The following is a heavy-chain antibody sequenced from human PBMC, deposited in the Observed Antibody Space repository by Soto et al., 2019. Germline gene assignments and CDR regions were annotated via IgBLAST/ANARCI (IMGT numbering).Heavy chain of an antibody. V-gene: IGHV3-33*01. Sequence: KLSCAASGFTFSNYGMHWVRQAPGKGLEWVAIIWHDGNNKYYADSVRGRFIISRDNSKNRLYLQMNSLRAEDTAVYYCASDLVGASDSYGLDVWGQGXPVTVYS. CDR3: ASDLVGASDSYGLDV. CDR2: IWHDGNNK. J-gene: IGHJ6*02. D-gene: IGHD1-26*01. CDR1: GFTFSNYG.